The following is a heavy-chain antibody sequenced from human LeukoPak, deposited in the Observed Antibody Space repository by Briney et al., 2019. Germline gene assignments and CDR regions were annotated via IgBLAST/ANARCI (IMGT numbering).Heavy chain of an antibody. CDR1: GGSMSSYY. D-gene: IGHD3-16*01. J-gene: IGHJ4*02. V-gene: IGHV4-4*07. Sequence: SETLSLTCTVSGGSMSSYYWSWIRQPAGKGPEWIGRIYTSGSTNYNPSLKSRVTMSVDTSNNQFSLKLTSVTAAGTAVYYCARKRKGAYDFDYWGQGTLVTVSS. CDR3: ARKRKGAYDFDY. CDR2: IYTSGST.